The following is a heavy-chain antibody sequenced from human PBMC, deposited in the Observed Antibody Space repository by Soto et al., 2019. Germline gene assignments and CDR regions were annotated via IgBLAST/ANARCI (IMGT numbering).Heavy chain of an antibody. Sequence: GGSLRLSCEASGFIFSSHWMHWVRQSAEKGLVWVSRINSDGSSTAYADSVKGRFTISRDNAKNTLYLQMNSLRAEDTAVYYCARIQKGLPGLGYWGQGTLVTVSS. J-gene: IGHJ4*02. D-gene: IGHD5-18*01. CDR1: GFIFSSHW. V-gene: IGHV3-74*01. CDR2: INSDGSST. CDR3: ARIQKGLPGLGY.